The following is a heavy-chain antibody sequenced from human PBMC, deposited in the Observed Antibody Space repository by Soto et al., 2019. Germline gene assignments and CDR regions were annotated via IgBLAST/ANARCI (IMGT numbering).Heavy chain of an antibody. Sequence: ASVKVSCKASGFTFTSSAMQWVRRARGQRLEWIGWIVVGSGNTNYAQKFQERVTITRDMSTSTAYMELSSLRSEDTAVYYCAAVVVVAATGYYFDYWGQGTLVTVSS. CDR2: IVVGSGNT. V-gene: IGHV1-58*02. CDR1: GFTFTSSA. CDR3: AAVVVVAATGYYFDY. D-gene: IGHD2-15*01. J-gene: IGHJ4*02.